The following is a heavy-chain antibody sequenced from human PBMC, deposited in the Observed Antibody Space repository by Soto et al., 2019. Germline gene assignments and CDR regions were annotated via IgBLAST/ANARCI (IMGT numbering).Heavy chain of an antibody. J-gene: IGHJ5*02. CDR2: ITQSGNT. CDR3: PRGGADSSGYYPLT. V-gene: IGHV4-34*01. Sequence: QVQLQQWGAGLLKPSETLSLTCDVSGASFSGYFCSWIRQPPGKGLEWIGEITQSGNTNYNQSLKGRAPIPLNPSRTQFSRSWTFVPAPATARFYVPRGGADSSGYYPLTWAQGTLATFPP. CDR1: GASFSGYF. D-gene: IGHD3-22*01.